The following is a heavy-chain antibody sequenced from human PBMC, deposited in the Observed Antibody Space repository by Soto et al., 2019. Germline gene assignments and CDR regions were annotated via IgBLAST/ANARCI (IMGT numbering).Heavy chain of an antibody. J-gene: IGHJ4*02. CDR1: GGSISSYY. CDR3: ARHPGHGSGSFYRDTYFDY. V-gene: IGHV4-59*08. Sequence: SETLSLTCTVSGGSISSYYWSWIRQPPGKGLEWIGYIYYSGSTNYNPSLKSRVTISVYTSKNQFSLKLSSVTAADTAVYYCARHPGHGSGSFYRDTYFDYWGQGTLVTVSS. D-gene: IGHD3-10*01. CDR2: IYYSGST.